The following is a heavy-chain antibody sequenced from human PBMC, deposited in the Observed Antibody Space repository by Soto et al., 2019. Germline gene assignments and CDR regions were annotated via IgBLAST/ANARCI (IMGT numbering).Heavy chain of an antibody. Sequence: PGESLKISCKGSGYSFTSYWISWVRQMPGKGLEWMGRIDPSDSYTNYSPSFQGHVTISADKSISTAYLQWSSLKASDTAMYYCARGQQLRTYAFDIWGQGTMVTVSS. CDR1: GYSFTSYW. J-gene: IGHJ3*02. CDR2: IDPSDSYT. CDR3: ARGQQLRTYAFDI. V-gene: IGHV5-10-1*01. D-gene: IGHD6-13*01.